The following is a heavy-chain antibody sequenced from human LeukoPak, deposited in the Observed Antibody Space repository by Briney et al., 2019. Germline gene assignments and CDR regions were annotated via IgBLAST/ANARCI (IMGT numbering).Heavy chain of an antibody. V-gene: IGHV1-18*01. D-gene: IGHD3-3*01. CDR2: ISAYNGNT. Sequence: ASVKVSCKASGYTFTSYGISWVRQAPGQGLEWMGWISAYNGNTNYAQKLQGRVTMTTDTSTSAAYMELRSLRSDDTAVYFCAREKFDFWSGYYSDYYYMDVWGKGTTVTVSS. CDR3: AREKFDFWSGYYSDYYYMDV. J-gene: IGHJ6*03. CDR1: GYTFTSYG.